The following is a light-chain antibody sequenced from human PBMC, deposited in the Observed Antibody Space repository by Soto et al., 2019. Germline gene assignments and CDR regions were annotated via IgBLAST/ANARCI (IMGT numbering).Light chain of an antibody. CDR3: SSFTSRFTFNYI. Sequence: QSVLTQPASVSGSPGQSITISCTGTSSDVGGYNYVSWYQQHPGKAPKLMIYEVSNRPSGVSHRFSGSKSGNTASLTISGLQAEDDADYYCSSFTSRFTFNYIFGTGTKVTVL. CDR1: SSDVGGYNY. J-gene: IGLJ1*01. CDR2: EVS. V-gene: IGLV2-14*01.